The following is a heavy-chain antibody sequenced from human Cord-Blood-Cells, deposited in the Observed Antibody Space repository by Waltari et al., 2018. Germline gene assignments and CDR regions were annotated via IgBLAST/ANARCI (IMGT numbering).Heavy chain of an antibody. CDR3: ATYLNFDWSFDY. J-gene: IGHJ4*02. Sequence: QVQLVQSGAEVKKPGAPVKVSCKVSGYTLTESSMHWVRQAPGKGLEWVGGFDPEDGETSYAQKFQGRVTVTEDTSTDTAYVELSSLRSEDTSVYYCATYLNFDWSFDYWGQGTLVTVSS. CDR2: FDPEDGET. CDR1: GYTLTESS. D-gene: IGHD3-9*01. V-gene: IGHV1-24*01.